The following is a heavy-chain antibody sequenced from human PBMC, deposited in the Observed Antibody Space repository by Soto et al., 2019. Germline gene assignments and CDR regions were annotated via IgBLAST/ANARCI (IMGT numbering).Heavy chain of an antibody. V-gene: IGHV1-69*02. CDR1: GGTFSSYT. CDR2: ITPILGIA. D-gene: IGHD4-17*01. J-gene: IGHJ6*02. CDR3: ARGADGDYRTDV. Sequence: QVQLVQSGAEVKKRGSSVKVSCKASGGTFSSYTISWVRQAPGQGLEWMGRITPILGIANYAQKFQGRVTITADKSTSTAYMELSSLRSEDTAVYYCARGADGDYRTDVWGQGTTVTVSS.